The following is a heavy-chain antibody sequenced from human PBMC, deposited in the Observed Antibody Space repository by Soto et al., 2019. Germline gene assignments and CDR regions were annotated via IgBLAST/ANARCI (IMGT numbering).Heavy chain of an antibody. D-gene: IGHD3-3*01. CDR1: GYTFTSYA. CDR2: INAGNGNT. J-gene: IGHJ4*02. Sequence: ASVKVSCKASGYTFTSYAVHWVRQAPGQRLEWMGWINAGNGNTKYSQKFQGRVTITRDTSASTAYMELSSLRSEDTAVYYCAREFVNYDFWSGYYTGNDYWGQGTLVTVSS. CDR3: AREFVNYDFWSGYYTGNDY. V-gene: IGHV1-3*01.